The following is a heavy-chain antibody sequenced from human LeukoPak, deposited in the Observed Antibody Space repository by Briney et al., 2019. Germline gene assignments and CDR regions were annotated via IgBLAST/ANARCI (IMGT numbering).Heavy chain of an antibody. V-gene: IGHV3-23*01. CDR2: ISGSGGST. Sequence: PGGSLRLSCAASGFTFSSYAMSWVRQAPGKGLEWVSAISGSGGSTYYADSVKGRFTISRDNSKNTLYLQMNSLRAEDTAVYYCAIFQWGTFDYGAVYWGQGTLVTVSS. CDR1: GFTFSSYA. CDR3: AIFQWGTFDYGAVY. D-gene: IGHD4-17*01. J-gene: IGHJ4*02.